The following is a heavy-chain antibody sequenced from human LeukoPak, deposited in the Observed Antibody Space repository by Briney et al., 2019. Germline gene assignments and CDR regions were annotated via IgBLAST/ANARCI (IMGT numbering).Heavy chain of an antibody. CDR2: NDYSGST. Sequence: NPSETLSLTCTVSGCSISSSSYYWGCLRQPPGKGREWIGCNDYSGSTYYNPSLKSRVTISVDTSKNQFSLKLSSVTAADTAVYYCATEVVFAMATINRAFDIWGQGTMVTVSS. D-gene: IGHD5-24*01. J-gene: IGHJ3*02. V-gene: IGHV4-39*07. CDR1: GCSISSSSYY. CDR3: ATEVVFAMATINRAFDI.